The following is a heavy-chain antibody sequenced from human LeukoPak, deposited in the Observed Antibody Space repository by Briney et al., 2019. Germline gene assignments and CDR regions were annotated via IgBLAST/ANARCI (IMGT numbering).Heavy chain of an antibody. CDR2: IYHSGST. V-gene: IGHV4-38-2*01. Sequence: PSETLSLTCAVSGYSISGGYYWGWIRQPPGKGLEWIGSIYHSGSTCYNPSLKSRVTISVDTSKNQFSLKLSSVTAADTAVYYCARLDIEYSSSTTTFDIWGQGTMVTVSS. CDR3: ARLDIEYSSSTTTFDI. D-gene: IGHD6-6*01. CDR1: GYSISGGYY. J-gene: IGHJ3*02.